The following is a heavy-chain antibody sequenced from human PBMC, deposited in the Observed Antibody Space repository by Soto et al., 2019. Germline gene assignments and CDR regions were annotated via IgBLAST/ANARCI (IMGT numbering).Heavy chain of an antibody. J-gene: IGHJ5*02. Sequence: SETLSLTCTFSGGSVSSYYWSLVRQPPGKRPEWIAYIYNGGTTNYNPSLKGRLTISLDTSKNQFSLKLSSVTAADTAVYFCARGGPSSKWLDPWGQGIQVTSPQ. CDR2: IYNGGTT. CDR1: GGSVSSYY. V-gene: IGHV4-59*02. CDR3: ARGGPSSKWLDP.